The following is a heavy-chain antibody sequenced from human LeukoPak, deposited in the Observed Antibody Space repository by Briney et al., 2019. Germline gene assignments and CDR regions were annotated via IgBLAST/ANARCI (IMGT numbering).Heavy chain of an antibody. CDR2: IYPGDSDT. J-gene: IGHJ3*02. D-gene: IGHD3-22*01. CDR1: GYSFTSYW. V-gene: IGHV5-51*01. CDR3: ARDVGTYYYDSSHAFDI. Sequence: GEYLKISCKGSGYSFTSYWIGWVRQMPGKGLEWMGIIYPGDSDTRYSPSFQGQVTISADKSISTAYLQWSSLKASDTAMYYCARDVGTYYYDSSHAFDIWGQGTMVTVSS.